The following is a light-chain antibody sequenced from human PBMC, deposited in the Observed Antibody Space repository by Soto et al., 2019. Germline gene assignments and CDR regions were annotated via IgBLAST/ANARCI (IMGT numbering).Light chain of an antibody. CDR3: QQSYSTPR. Sequence: DIQLTQSPSFLSASAGDRVTMTCRASQGISSYLAWYQQRPGKAPKLLIYHASTLQSGVPSRFSGSGSGTEFTLTISSLQPEDFATYYCQQSYSTPRIGGGTKVEIK. CDR1: QGISSY. CDR2: HAS. J-gene: IGKJ4*01. V-gene: IGKV1-9*01.